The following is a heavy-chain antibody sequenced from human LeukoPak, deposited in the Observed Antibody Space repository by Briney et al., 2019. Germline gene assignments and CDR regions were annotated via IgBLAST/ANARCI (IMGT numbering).Heavy chain of an antibody. J-gene: IGHJ6*02. CDR1: GYSFTSYW. D-gene: IGHD3-3*01. CDR2: IYPGDSDT. CDR3: ARRGVWSGYYEQYYFYYGMDV. V-gene: IGHV5-51*01. Sequence: GESLMISCKGSGYSFTSYWIGWVRQMPGKGLEWMGIIYPGDSDTKYSPSFQGQVTISVDKSISTAYLQWSSLKASDTAMYYCARRGVWSGYYEQYYFYYGMDVWGQGTTVTVSS.